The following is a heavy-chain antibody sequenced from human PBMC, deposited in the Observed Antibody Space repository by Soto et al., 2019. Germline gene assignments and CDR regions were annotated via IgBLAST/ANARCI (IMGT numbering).Heavy chain of an antibody. V-gene: IGHV4-34*01. CDR3: ARVDCGGGSCYSGWFDP. CDR1: GGSFSGYY. D-gene: IGHD2-15*01. CDR2: INHSGST. J-gene: IGHJ5*02. Sequence: QVQLQQWGAGLLKPSETLSLTCAVYGGSFSGYYWSWIRQPPGKGLEWIGEINHSGSTNYNPSLKSRVTISVDTSKNQFSLKLSSVTAADTAVYYCARVDCGGGSCYSGWFDPWGQGTLVTVSS.